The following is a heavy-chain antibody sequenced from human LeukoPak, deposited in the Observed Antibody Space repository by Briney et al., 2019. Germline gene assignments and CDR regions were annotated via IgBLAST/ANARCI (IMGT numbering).Heavy chain of an antibody. CDR2: IYYSGNT. V-gene: IGHV4-59*04. Sequence: SETLSLTCAVYGGSFSSYYWDWIRQAPGKGLEWIGSIYYSGNTYYNPSLKSRVTMSVDTSKNEFSLKLRSVTAADTAVYYCARDYSGAGTVGATSGYWGQGTLVTVSS. CDR1: GGSFSSYY. J-gene: IGHJ4*02. CDR3: ARDYSGAGTVGATSGY. D-gene: IGHD1-26*01.